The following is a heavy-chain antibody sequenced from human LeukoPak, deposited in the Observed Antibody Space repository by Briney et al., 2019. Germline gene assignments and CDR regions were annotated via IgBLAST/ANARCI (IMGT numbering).Heavy chain of an antibody. V-gene: IGHV1-8*01. Sequence: GASVKVSCKASGYTFTSYDINWARQATGQGLEWMGWMNPNSGNTGYAQKFQGRVTMTRNTSISTAYMELSSLRSEDTAVYYCAREDRWELSYNWFDPRGQGTLVTVSS. J-gene: IGHJ5*02. CDR2: MNPNSGNT. D-gene: IGHD1-26*01. CDR3: AREDRWELSYNWFDP. CDR1: GYTFTSYD.